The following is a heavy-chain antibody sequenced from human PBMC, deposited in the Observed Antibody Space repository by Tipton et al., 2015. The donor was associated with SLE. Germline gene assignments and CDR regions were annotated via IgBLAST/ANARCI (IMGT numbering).Heavy chain of an antibody. D-gene: IGHD5-12*01. Sequence: TLSLTCAVSGGSISSSSYYWGWIRQPPGKGLEWIGSIYYSGSTYYNPSLKSRVTISVDTSKNQFSLKLSSVTAADTAVYYCAREGPLVATSHWYFDLWGRGTLVTVSS. CDR2: IYYSGST. J-gene: IGHJ2*01. CDR1: GGSISSSSYY. V-gene: IGHV4-39*07. CDR3: AREGPLVATSHWYFDL.